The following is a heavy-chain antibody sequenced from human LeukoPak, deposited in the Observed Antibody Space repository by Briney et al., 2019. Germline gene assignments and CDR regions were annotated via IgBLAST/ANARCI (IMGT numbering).Heavy chain of an antibody. Sequence: GASVKVSCKASGYTFTGYYMHWVRQAPGQGLEWMGRINPNSGGTNYAQKFQGRVTMTRDMSISTAYMELSRLRSDDTAVYYCARDPPGYCTNGVCYGMDVWSKGTTVTVSS. V-gene: IGHV1-2*06. J-gene: IGHJ6*04. D-gene: IGHD2-8*01. CDR1: GYTFTGYY. CDR2: INPNSGGT. CDR3: ARDPPGYCTNGVCYGMDV.